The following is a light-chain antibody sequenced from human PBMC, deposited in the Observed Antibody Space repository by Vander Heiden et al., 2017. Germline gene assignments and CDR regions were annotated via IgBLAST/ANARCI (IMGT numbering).Light chain of an antibody. CDR1: QSVSSY. CDR3: QQRSNWLWT. Sequence: EIVLTQSPATLSLSPGERATLHCRASQSVSSYLSLYQQKPGQAPRLLIYDASNRATGIPARFSGSGSGTDFTLTISSLEPEDFAVYYCQQRSNWLWTSGQGTKVEIK. J-gene: IGKJ1*01. V-gene: IGKV3-11*01. CDR2: DAS.